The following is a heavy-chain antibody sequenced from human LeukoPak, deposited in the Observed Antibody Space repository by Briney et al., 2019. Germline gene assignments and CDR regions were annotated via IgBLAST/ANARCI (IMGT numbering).Heavy chain of an antibody. Sequence: GGSLRLSCAASGFTFSTYSMHWVRQAPGKGLEWVSFVCSDGSNKYYTDSVKGRFTISRDNSKNTLYLQMNSLRGEDTAVYYCAKKPADSYSMDVWGKGTTVTVSS. D-gene: IGHD1-14*01. V-gene: IGHV3-30*02. CDR1: GFTFSTYS. CDR2: VCSDGSNK. CDR3: AKKPADSYSMDV. J-gene: IGHJ6*03.